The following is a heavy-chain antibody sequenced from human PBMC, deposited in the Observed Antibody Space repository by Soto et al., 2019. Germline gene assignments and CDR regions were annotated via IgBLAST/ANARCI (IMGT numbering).Heavy chain of an antibody. CDR1: GFTFSSYA. V-gene: IGHV3-23*01. J-gene: IGHJ5*02. D-gene: IGHD6-13*01. Sequence: GGSLRLFFAASGFTFSSYAMSWLRQAPGKGLEWVSAISGSGGSTYYADSVKGRFTISRDSSKNTLHLQMNSLRAEDTAVYYCAKKGGSYSSTWYSDPFSCFDPWGRGXLVTVYS. CDR3: AKKGGSYSSTWYSDPFSCFDP. CDR2: ISGSGGST.